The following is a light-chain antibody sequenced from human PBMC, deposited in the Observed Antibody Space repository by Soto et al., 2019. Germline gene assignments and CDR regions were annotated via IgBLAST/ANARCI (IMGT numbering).Light chain of an antibody. Sequence: DIQMTQSPSSLSASVGDRVTITCRASQSIRNWLAWYQQKPGKAPRLLIYKASSLQSGVPSRFSGSGSGTEFTLTSSSLQADDFANYHWQYYEMYWTFGQGTKVEIK. J-gene: IGKJ1*01. CDR3: QYYEMYWT. CDR2: KAS. V-gene: IGKV1-5*03. CDR1: QSIRNW.